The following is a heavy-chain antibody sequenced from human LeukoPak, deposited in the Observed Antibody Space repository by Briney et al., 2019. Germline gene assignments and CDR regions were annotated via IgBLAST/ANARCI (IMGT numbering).Heavy chain of an antibody. Sequence: GGSLRLPCAASGFTFSTYGMHWVRQAPGKGLEWVAVVWYDGSNIHYVDSVKGRFTISRDNSKSTLYLQMNSLTAEDTAVYYCARDAAGTMVRGVILDYWGQGTLVTVSS. V-gene: IGHV3-33*01. J-gene: IGHJ4*02. CDR2: VWYDGSNI. D-gene: IGHD3-10*01. CDR1: GFTFSTYG. CDR3: ARDAAGTMVRGVILDY.